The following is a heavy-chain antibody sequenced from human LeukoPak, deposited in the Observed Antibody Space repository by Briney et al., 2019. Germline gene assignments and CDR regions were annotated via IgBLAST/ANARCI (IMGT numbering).Heavy chain of an antibody. Sequence: PGGSLRLSCAASGFTFDDYAMHWVRQAPGKGLEWVSGISWNSGSIGYADSVKGRFTISRDNAKNSLYLQMNSLRAEDTAVYYCARDEDNSSSWYWGMDWYFDLWGRGTLVTVSS. J-gene: IGHJ2*01. V-gene: IGHV3-9*01. CDR1: GFTFDDYA. CDR2: ISWNSGSI. CDR3: ARDEDNSSSWYWGMDWYFDL. D-gene: IGHD6-13*01.